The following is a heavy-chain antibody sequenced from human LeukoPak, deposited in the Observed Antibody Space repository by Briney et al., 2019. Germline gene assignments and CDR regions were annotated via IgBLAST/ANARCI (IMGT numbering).Heavy chain of an antibody. J-gene: IGHJ3*02. V-gene: IGHV4-38-2*02. CDR1: GYSISSGYY. CDR2: IYYSGST. Sequence: SETLSLTCTVSGYSISSGYYWGWIRQPPGKGLEWIGSIYYSGSTYYNPSLKSRVTISVDTSKNQFSLKLSSVTAADTAVYYCARETPLDAFDIWGRGTMVTVSS. CDR3: ARETPLDAFDI.